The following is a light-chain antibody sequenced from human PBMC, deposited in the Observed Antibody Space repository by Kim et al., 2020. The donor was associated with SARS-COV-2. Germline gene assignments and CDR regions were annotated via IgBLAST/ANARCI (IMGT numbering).Light chain of an antibody. CDR2: RDS. CDR3: QVWDSSFWV. J-gene: IGLJ3*02. CDR1: NIGSKN. Sequence: SVALGQTARITCGGNNIGSKNVHWYQQKPGQAPVLVIYRDSNRPSGIPERFSGSNSGNTATLTISRARAGDEADYYCQVWDSSFWVFGGGTQLTVL. V-gene: IGLV3-9*01.